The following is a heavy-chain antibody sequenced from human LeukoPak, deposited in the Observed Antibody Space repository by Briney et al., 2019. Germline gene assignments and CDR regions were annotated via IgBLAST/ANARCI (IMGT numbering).Heavy chain of an antibody. D-gene: IGHD3-10*02. CDR1: GFTFSDYY. J-gene: IGHJ6*04. Sequence: GGSLRLSCEAAGFTFSDYYMTWVRQAPGKGPEWVAFTRFDDSYKAYGDSVKGRFTISRDNAKNSLYLQMNSLRAEDTAVYYCAELGITMIGGVWGKGTTVTISS. V-gene: IGHV3-30*02. CDR2: TRFDDSYK. CDR3: AELGITMIGGV.